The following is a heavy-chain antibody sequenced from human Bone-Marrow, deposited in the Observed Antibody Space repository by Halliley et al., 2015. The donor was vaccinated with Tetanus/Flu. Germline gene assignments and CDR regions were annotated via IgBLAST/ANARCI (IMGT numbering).Heavy chain of an antibody. CDR3: TTHPDY. J-gene: IGHJ4*02. Sequence: SLRLSCAASGFTFSNAWMTWVRQAPGKGLEWVGRIRSETDGGTTDYAAPVKGRFTISRDDSKNTLCLQINSLKTEDTGVYYCTTHPDYWGQGTLVAVSS. CDR2: IRSETDGGTT. V-gene: IGHV3-15*01. CDR1: GFTFSNAW.